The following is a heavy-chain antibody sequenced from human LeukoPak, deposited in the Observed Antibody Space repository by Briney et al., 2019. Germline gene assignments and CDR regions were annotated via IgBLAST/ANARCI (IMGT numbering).Heavy chain of an antibody. Sequence: KPGGSLRLSCAASGPTFSNAWMSWVRQAPGKGLEWVGRLKSKTDGGTTDYAAPVKGRFTISRDDSKNTLYLQMNSLKTEDTAVYYCTWELRDAFDIWGQGTMVTVSS. J-gene: IGHJ3*02. D-gene: IGHD1-26*01. CDR2: LKSKTDGGTT. CDR1: GPTFSNAW. V-gene: IGHV3-15*01. CDR3: TWELRDAFDI.